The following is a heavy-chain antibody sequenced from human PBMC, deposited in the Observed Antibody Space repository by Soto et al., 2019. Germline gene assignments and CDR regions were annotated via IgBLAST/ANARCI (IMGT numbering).Heavy chain of an antibody. Sequence: PSETLAFTCADYGGSFSGYYWSWIRQPPGKGLEWIGEINHSGSTNYNPSLKSRVTISVDTSKNQFSLKLSSVTAADTAVYYCARVRAGRLWGLASFDYWGQGTLVTVSS. CDR1: GGSFSGYY. V-gene: IGHV4-34*01. CDR3: ARVRAGRLWGLASFDY. CDR2: INHSGST. D-gene: IGHD3-16*01. J-gene: IGHJ4*02.